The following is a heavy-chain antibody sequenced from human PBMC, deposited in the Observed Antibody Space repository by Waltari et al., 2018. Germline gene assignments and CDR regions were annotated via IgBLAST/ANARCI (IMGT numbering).Heavy chain of an antibody. V-gene: IGHV3-48*03. J-gene: IGHJ3*02. CDR1: GFTFSSYE. Sequence: EVQLVESGGGLVQPGGSLRLSCAASGFTFSSYEMNWVRQAPGKGLEWVSYISSSGSTIYYAYSVKGRLTSSRDNAKNSLYLQMNSLRAEDTAVYYCARDLPYYDILTLGGAFDIWGQGTMVTVSS. D-gene: IGHD3-9*01. CDR3: ARDLPYYDILTLGGAFDI. CDR2: ISSSGSTI.